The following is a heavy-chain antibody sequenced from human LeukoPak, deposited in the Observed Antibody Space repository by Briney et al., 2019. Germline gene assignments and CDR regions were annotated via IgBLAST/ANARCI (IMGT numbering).Heavy chain of an antibody. D-gene: IGHD5-12*01. V-gene: IGHV1-18*01. CDR3: ARDRRRIVATPYDAFDI. CDR1: GYTFTSYG. Sequence: ASVKVSCKASGYTFTSYGISWVRQAPGQGLEWMGWISAYNGNTNYAQKLQGRVTMTTDTSTSIAYMELGSLRSDDTAVYYCARDRRRIVATPYDAFDIWGQGTMVTVSS. J-gene: IGHJ3*02. CDR2: ISAYNGNT.